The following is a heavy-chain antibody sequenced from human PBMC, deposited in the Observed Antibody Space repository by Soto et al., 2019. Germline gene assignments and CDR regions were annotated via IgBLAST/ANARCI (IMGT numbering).Heavy chain of an antibody. D-gene: IGHD6-6*01. CDR2: TYYRSKWNY. CDR1: GDRVSSNNAA. J-gene: IGHJ6*02. V-gene: IGHV6-1*01. CDR3: VRQPLANLALYGMDV. Sequence: SQTLSLTCASSGDRVSSNNAAWNWIRQSPSRGLEWLGRTYYRSKWNYDYAESVKSRLTITPDTSNNQFSLQLNSVTPEDAAVYYCVRQPLANLALYGMDVWGQGTTATVS.